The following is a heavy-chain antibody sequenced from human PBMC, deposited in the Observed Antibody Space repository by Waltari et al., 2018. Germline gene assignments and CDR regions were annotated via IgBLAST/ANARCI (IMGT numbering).Heavy chain of an antibody. J-gene: IGHJ6*03. CDR1: GGSISSGGYY. V-gene: IGHV4-31*01. D-gene: IGHD3-10*01. CDR2: IYYSGST. CDR3: ARVCVGEFGSYYYYYMDV. Sequence: QVQLQESGPGLVKPSQTLSLTCTVSGGSISSGGYYWSWIRQHPGKGLEWIGYIYYSGSTNYTPTLRRHITISVDTSKNQSAVKLSSGAAADTAVEYAARVCVGEFGSYYYYYMDVWGKGTTVTVSS.